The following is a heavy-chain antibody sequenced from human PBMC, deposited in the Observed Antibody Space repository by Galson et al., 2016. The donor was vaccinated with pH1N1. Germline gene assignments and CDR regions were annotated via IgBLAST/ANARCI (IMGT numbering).Heavy chain of an antibody. CDR2: VNPGGSTI. Sequence: QSGAEVKKPGESLKISCKASGYSFTRYWIAWVRQVPGKGLEWVGVVNPGGSTIRYSPPFQGQVTISSDKSINTASLQWISLKASDTATYYCARQYDFGDYRGDAFDIWGQGTMVIVSS. D-gene: IGHD4-17*01. CDR3: ARQYDFGDYRGDAFDI. J-gene: IGHJ3*02. V-gene: IGHV5-51*03. CDR1: GYSFTRYW.